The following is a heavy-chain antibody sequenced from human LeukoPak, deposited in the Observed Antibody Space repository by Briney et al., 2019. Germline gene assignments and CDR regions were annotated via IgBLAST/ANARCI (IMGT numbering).Heavy chain of an antibody. V-gene: IGHV1-8*01. CDR3: ARAELRYNCYYYMDV. Sequence: ASVKVSCKASGYTFTSYDINWVRQATGQGLEWMGWMNPNSGNTGYAQKFQGRVTITTDESTSTAYMELSSLRSEDTAVYYCARAELRYNCYYYMDVWGKGTTVTVSS. CDR2: MNPNSGNT. D-gene: IGHD3-9*01. CDR1: GYTFTSYD. J-gene: IGHJ6*03.